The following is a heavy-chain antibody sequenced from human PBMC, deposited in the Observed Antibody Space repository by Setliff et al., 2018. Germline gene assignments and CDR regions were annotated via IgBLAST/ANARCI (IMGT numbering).Heavy chain of an antibody. J-gene: IGHJ4*01. CDR1: ESTFSSFG. CDR2: IRYDGSYE. V-gene: IGHV3-30*02. CDR3: AKASLAYSFGYYFDS. D-gene: IGHD5-18*01. Sequence: GGSLRLSCTASESTFSSFGMHWVRQAPGKGLEWVGFIRYDGSYEYYADSVQGRFTISRDNSKNTLFLHMNNLRPEDTALYYCAKASLAYSFGYYFDSWGQGALGTVS.